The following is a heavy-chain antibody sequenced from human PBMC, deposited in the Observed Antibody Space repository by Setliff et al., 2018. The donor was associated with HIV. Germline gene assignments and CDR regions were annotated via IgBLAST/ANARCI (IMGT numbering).Heavy chain of an antibody. CDR2: IYTSGTT. Sequence: PSETLSLTCLVSGVSISGHFWGWIRQPPGKGLEWIGYIYTSGTTEYNPSLDSRVTISVDTSRDQFSLNLRSVTAADTALYFCARLIHTGLLYFDYWGLGMLVTVA. J-gene: IGHJ4*02. CDR3: ARLIHTGLLYFDY. D-gene: IGHD2-8*02. CDR1: GVSISGHF. V-gene: IGHV4-4*09.